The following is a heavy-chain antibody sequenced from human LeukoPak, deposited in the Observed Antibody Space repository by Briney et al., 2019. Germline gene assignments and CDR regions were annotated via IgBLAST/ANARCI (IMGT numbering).Heavy chain of an antibody. CDR2: INPNSGDT. D-gene: IGHD3-16*02. CDR3: ARVIRHDAFDI. Sequence: ASVKVSCKASGGTFSSYAISWVRQAPGQGLEWMGWINPNSGDTNYAQKFQGRVTMTRDTSISTAYMELSRLRSDDTAVYYCARVIRHDAFDIWGQGTMVTVSS. J-gene: IGHJ3*02. V-gene: IGHV1-2*02. CDR1: GGTFSSYA.